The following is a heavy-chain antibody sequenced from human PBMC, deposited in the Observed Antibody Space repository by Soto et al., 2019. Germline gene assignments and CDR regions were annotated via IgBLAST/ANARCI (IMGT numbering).Heavy chain of an antibody. Sequence: QVQLVQSGAEVKKPGSSVNVSCKTSGGTFRNHIITWVRQAPGQGLEWMGRVIPLLDITNYAQKFQGRVTITADKSTSTTYLEMNSLRSEDTAVYYCARDSPIGSTFSGYDAIDYWGQGTLVTVSS. D-gene: IGHD5-12*01. V-gene: IGHV1-69*08. CDR2: VIPLLDIT. J-gene: IGHJ4*02. CDR3: ARDSPIGSTFSGYDAIDY. CDR1: GGTFRNHI.